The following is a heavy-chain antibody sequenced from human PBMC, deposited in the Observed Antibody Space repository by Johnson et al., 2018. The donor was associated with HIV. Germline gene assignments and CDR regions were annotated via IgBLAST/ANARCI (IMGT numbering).Heavy chain of an antibody. CDR1: GFTFSSYA. V-gene: IGHV3-30*04. J-gene: IGHJ3*02. Sequence: QVQLVESGGGVVQPGRSLRLSCAASGFTFSSYAMHWVRQAPGKGLGWVAVISYDGSNKYYADSVKGRFTISRDNSKNTLYLQMNSLRAEDTAVYYCARDQSGSYVWWAHDAFDIWGQGTMVTVSS. CDR3: ARDQSGSYVWWAHDAFDI. D-gene: IGHD1-26*01. CDR2: ISYDGSNK.